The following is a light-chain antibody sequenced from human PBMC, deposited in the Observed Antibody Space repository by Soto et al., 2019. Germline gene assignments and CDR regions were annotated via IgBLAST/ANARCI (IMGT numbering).Light chain of an antibody. Sequence: QSVLTQPASVSGSPGQSITISCTGTSSDVGGYNYVSWYQQHPGKAPKLMIYDLSNRPSGVSNRFSRSKSGNTASLTIYGLQAEDEADYYCSSYTSSSTLLYVFGTGTKVTVL. CDR1: SSDVGGYNY. CDR3: SSYTSSSTLLYV. J-gene: IGLJ1*01. V-gene: IGLV2-14*01. CDR2: DLS.